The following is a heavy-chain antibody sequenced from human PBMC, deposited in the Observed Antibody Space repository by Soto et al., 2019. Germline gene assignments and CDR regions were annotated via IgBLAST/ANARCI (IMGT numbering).Heavy chain of an antibody. CDR1: GGSISPFY. D-gene: IGHD3-16*01. V-gene: IGHV4-59*01. CDR2: LYYSGNT. Sequence: SETLSLTCTVSGGSISPFYWSWVRQPPGKGLEWIGYLYYSGNTNYNPSLKSRVTISVDASKNQVSLRLTSVTAADTAVYYCERVGGVEDRIFDYWGQGAVVTVYS. CDR3: ERVGGVEDRIFDY. J-gene: IGHJ4*02.